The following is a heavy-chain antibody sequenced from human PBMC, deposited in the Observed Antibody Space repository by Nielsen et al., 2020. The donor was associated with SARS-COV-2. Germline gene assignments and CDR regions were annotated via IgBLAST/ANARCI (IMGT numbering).Heavy chain of an antibody. Sequence: SLKISCAASGFTFSSYGMHLVRQAPGKGLEWVAVISYDGSNKYYAESVKGRFTISRDNSKNTLYLQMNSLRSEDTAVYYCARELRRAGIQLWSPTFSYYYGMDVWGQGTTVTVSS. CDR1: GFTFSSYG. V-gene: IGHV3-30*03. D-gene: IGHD5-18*01. CDR3: ARELRRAGIQLWSPTFSYYYGMDV. CDR2: ISYDGSNK. J-gene: IGHJ6*02.